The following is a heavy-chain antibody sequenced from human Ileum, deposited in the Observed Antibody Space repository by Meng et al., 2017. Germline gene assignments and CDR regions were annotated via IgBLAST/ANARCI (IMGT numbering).Heavy chain of an antibody. CDR2: ISQSGTT. CDR3: ATYGSGFTPPLDP. V-gene: IGHV4-30-4*01. Sequence: QVQLQESGPGLLKSSQTLSLTCTVSGGSISIGDYYWSWVRQPPGKGLEWIGEISQSGTTNYYPSLNSRVSISLDKANNHLSLTLTSVTAADTAVYYCATYGSGFTPPLDPWGQGILVTVSS. CDR1: GGSISIGDYY. D-gene: IGHD3-10*01. J-gene: IGHJ5*02.